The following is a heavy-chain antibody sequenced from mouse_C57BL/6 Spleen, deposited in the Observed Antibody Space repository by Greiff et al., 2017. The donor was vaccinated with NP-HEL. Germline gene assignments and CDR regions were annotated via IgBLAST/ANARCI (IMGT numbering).Heavy chain of an antibody. CDR1: GYTFTSYW. V-gene: IGHV1-59*01. J-gene: IGHJ3*01. CDR3: ARSDVFAY. CDR2: IDPSDSYT. Sequence: VQLQQSGAELVRPGTSVKLSCKASGYTFTSYWMHWVKQRPGQGLEWIGVIDPSDSYTNYNQKFKGKATLTVDTSSSTAYMQLSSLTSEDSAVYYCARSDVFAYWGQGTLVTVSA.